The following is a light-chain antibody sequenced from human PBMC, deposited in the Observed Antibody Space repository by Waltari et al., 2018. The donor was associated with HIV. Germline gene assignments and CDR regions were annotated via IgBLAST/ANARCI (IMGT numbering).Light chain of an antibody. CDR1: KLADKF. CDR2: QGS. Sequence: ELTQPPSVSVPSGQTASIPCSGEKLADKFPCWYQKKPGQPPILLVYQGSRRPSGIPGRVSASKSANTATLTVRGAQPLDEAEYFCQAWDADHAVFGGGTTLTVL. V-gene: IGLV3-1*01. CDR3: QAWDADHAV. J-gene: IGLJ2*01.